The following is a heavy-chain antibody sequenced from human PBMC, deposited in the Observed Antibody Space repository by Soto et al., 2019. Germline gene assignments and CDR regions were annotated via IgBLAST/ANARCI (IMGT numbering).Heavy chain of an antibody. Sequence: QAQLVQSGAEVKKPGASVKVSCKASGYTFTGYDINWVRQATGQGLEWMGWMNPNSGNTGYAQNFQGRVTMTRDNSINTAYMELNSLRDDDSAVYYCAGEKVGTTEIDFWGQGTLVTVSS. CDR3: AGEKVGTTEIDF. V-gene: IGHV1-8*01. J-gene: IGHJ4*02. CDR1: GYTFTGYD. D-gene: IGHD1-26*01. CDR2: MNPNSGNT.